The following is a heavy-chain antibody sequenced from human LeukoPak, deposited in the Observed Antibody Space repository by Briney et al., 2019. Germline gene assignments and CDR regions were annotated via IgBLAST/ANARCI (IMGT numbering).Heavy chain of an antibody. D-gene: IGHD6-6*01. V-gene: IGHV3-7*01. CDR3: ARDSIAVGRSSSAHYYYYYMDV. CDR1: GFTFSSYW. CDR2: IKQDGSEK. Sequence: PGGSLRLACAASGFTFSSYWMSWVRQAPGKGLEWVANIKQDGSEKYYVDSVKGRFTISGDNAKNSLYLQMNSLRAEDTAVYYCARDSIAVGRSSSAHYYYYYMDVWGKGTTVTVSS. J-gene: IGHJ6*03.